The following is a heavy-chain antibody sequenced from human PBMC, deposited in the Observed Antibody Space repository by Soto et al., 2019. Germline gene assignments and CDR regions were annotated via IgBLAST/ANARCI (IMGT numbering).Heavy chain of an antibody. CDR3: TTDSCITGSVVRCDY. Sequence: EVQLVESGGGLVKPGGSLRLSCAASGITFTNAWSHCVRQAPGRGLALVGRIKSKIDGGTTDCAAPVKGRFAISRDDSKNMVNLQMNSLKTEDTVIYYCTTDSCITGSVVRCDYWCRGCQVTVSS. D-gene: IGHD3-10*01. J-gene: IGHJ4*01. CDR2: IKSKIDGGTT. CDR1: GITFTNAW. V-gene: IGHV3-15*07.